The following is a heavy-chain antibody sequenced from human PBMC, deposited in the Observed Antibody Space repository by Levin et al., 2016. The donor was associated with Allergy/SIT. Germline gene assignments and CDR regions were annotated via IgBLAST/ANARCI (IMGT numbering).Heavy chain of an antibody. Sequence: WIRQPPGKGLEWIGYIYYSGSTYYNPSLKSRVTISVDTSKNQFSLKLSSVTAADTAVYYCASASRYSGYVGYFDYWGQGTLVTVSS. D-gene: IGHD5-12*01. J-gene: IGHJ4*02. CDR2: IYYSGST. V-gene: IGHV4-31*02. CDR3: ASASRYSGYVGYFDY.